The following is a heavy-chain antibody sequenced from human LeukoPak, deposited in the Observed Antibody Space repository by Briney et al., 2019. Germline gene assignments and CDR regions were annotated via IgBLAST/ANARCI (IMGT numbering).Heavy chain of an antibody. J-gene: IGHJ5*02. CDR1: GGSISSNSYY. D-gene: IGHD3-10*01. CDR3: ARNRYYYGSGNYGVPNWFDP. Sequence: SQTLSLTCTVSGGSISSNSYYWGWIRQSPGKGLEWIGSIYYSGSTYYNPSLKSRVTISVDTSKNQFSLKLSSVTAADTAMYYCARNRYYYGSGNYGVPNWFDPWGQGTLVTVSS. V-gene: IGHV4-39*01. CDR2: IYYSGST.